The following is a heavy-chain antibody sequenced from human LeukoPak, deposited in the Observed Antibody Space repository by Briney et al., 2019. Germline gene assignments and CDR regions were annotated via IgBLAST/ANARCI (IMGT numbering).Heavy chain of an antibody. CDR1: RYTFTGYY. Sequence: ASVKVSCKASRYTFTGYYMHWVRQAPGHGLEWMGWINPNSGGTNYAQKFQGRGTITRDMSISPAYMELSRLRSDDTAVYYCARGAYYDSSGSTYYFDYWGQGTLVTVSS. CDR2: INPNSGGT. V-gene: IGHV1-2*02. J-gene: IGHJ4*02. CDR3: ARGAYYDSSGSTYYFDY. D-gene: IGHD3-22*01.